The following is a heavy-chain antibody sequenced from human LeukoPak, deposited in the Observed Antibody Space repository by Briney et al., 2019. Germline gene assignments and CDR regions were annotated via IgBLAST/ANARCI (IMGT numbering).Heavy chain of an antibody. CDR2: INPDGSIT. D-gene: IGHD2-21*01. V-gene: IGHV3-74*01. Sequence: GGSMTLSCTAYGFTLSNYWMHWVRQTPGKGLVWVSRINPDGSITTYADSVKGRFTISRDTTKNTLFVQMNSLRPEDTAVYYCARASTYHHEWFDPWGQGTLVTVSS. CDR3: ARASTYHHEWFDP. J-gene: IGHJ5*02. CDR1: GFTLSNYW.